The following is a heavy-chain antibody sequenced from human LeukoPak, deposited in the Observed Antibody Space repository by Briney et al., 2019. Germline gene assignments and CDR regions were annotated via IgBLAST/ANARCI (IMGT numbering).Heavy chain of an antibody. V-gene: IGHV3-11*01. CDR3: ARDDVVVVAARHYYYYGMDV. CDR1: GFTFSDYY. CDR2: ISSSGSTI. D-gene: IGHD2-15*01. J-gene: IGHJ6*02. Sequence: GGSLRLSCAASGFTFSDYYMSWIRQAPGKGLEWVSYISSSGSTIYYADSVKGRFTISRDNAKNSLYLQMNSLRAEDTAVYYCARDDVVVVAARHYYYYGMDVWGQGTTVTVSS.